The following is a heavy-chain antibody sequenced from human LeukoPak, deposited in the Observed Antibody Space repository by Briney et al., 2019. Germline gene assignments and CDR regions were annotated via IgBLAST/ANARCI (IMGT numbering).Heavy chain of an antibody. V-gene: IGHV3-48*01. J-gene: IGHJ4*02. CDR2: ITSSSSTI. D-gene: IGHD2/OR15-2a*01. Sequence: GGSLRLSCAASGFTFTSYTMNWVRQAPGKGLEWVSYITSSSSTIYDADSVKGRFTMSRDNAENSLYLQMNSLRAEDTAVYYCARNFDSWGQGTLVTVSS. CDR3: ARNFDS. CDR1: GFTFTSYT.